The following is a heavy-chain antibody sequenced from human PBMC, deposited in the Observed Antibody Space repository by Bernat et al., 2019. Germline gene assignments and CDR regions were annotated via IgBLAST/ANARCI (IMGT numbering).Heavy chain of an antibody. J-gene: IGHJ4*02. CDR2: ISSSVSST. D-gene: IGHD1-7*01. CDR1: GFTFSSYA. Sequence: EVQLLESGGGLVQPGGSLRLSCAASGFTFSSYAMSWVRQAPGKGLEWVSAISSSVSSTSYADSVKGWFTISRDNSRNTLYLQMNSLRVEDTAVYYCAKDQGNWNYLLEYWGQGTLVTVSS. V-gene: IGHV3-23*01. CDR3: AKDQGNWNYLLEY.